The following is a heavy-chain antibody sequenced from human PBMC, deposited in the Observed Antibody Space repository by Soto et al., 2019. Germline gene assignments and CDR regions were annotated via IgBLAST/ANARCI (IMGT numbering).Heavy chain of an antibody. D-gene: IGHD3-22*01. CDR3: ARDRSGFVVIIPYYYYGMDV. CDR2: IYHSGST. Sequence: QVQLQESGPGLVKPSGTLSLTCAVSGGSISSSNWWSWVRQPPGKGLEWIGEIYHSGSTNYNPSLKSRVTISVDKSKNQFSLKLSSVTAADTAVYYCARDRSGFVVIIPYYYYGMDVWGQGTTVTVSS. J-gene: IGHJ6*02. V-gene: IGHV4-4*02. CDR1: GGSISSSNW.